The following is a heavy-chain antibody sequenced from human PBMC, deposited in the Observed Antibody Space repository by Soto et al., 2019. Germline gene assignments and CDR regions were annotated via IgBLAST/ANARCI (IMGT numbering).Heavy chain of an antibody. CDR2: MNPNSGNT. V-gene: IGHV1-8*01. D-gene: IGHD3-10*01. J-gene: IGHJ6*03. CDR1: GYTFTSYD. Sequence: ASVTVSCKASGYTFTSYDINWVRQATGQGLEWMGWMNPNSGNTGYAQKFQGRVTMTRNTSISTAYMELSSLRSEDTAVYYCASGLSYYGSGSYPGFYYMDVWGKGTTVTVSS. CDR3: ASGLSYYGSGSYPGFYYMDV.